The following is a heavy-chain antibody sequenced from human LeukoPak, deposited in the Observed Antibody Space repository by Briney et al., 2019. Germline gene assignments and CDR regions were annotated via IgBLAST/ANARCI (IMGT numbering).Heavy chain of an antibody. J-gene: IGHJ4*02. D-gene: IGHD6-13*01. CDR1: GGSISSSSYY. V-gene: IGHV4-39*01. CDR3: AVFIAAAGLFFDY. Sequence: KSSETLSLTCTVSGGSISSSSYYWGWIRQPPGKGLEWIGSIYYSGSTYYNPSLKSRVTISVDTSKNQFSLKLSSVTAADTAVYYCAVFIAAAGLFFDYWGQGTLVTVSS. CDR2: IYYSGST.